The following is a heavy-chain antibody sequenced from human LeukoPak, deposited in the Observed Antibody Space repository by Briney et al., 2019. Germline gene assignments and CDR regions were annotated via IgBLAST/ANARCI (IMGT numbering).Heavy chain of an antibody. V-gene: IGHV3-30-3*01. CDR2: ISYDVGSNT. D-gene: IGHD2-21*02. CDR1: GFTFSKYP. J-gene: IGHJ4*02. Sequence: GGSLRLSCAASGFTFSKYPMHWVRQAPGKGLEWVAVISYDVGSNTYYADSVKGRFTISRDNAKNSLYLLMNSLRAEDTAVYYCARDISYCGGDCAPYYFDYWGQGTLVTVSS. CDR3: ARDISYCGGDCAPYYFDY.